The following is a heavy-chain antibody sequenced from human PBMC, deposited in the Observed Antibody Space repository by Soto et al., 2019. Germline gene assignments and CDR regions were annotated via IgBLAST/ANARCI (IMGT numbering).Heavy chain of an antibody. CDR1: GFTFSSYG. D-gene: IGHD3-10*01. CDR2: IWYDGSNK. Sequence: PGGSLRLSCAASGFTFSSYGMHWVRQAPGKGLEWVAVIWYDGSNKYYADSVKGRFTISRDNSKNTLYLQMNSLRAEDTAVYYCARSPRVDYGSGILPTQNPNAFDIWGQGTMVTVSS. V-gene: IGHV3-33*01. J-gene: IGHJ3*02. CDR3: ARSPRVDYGSGILPTQNPNAFDI.